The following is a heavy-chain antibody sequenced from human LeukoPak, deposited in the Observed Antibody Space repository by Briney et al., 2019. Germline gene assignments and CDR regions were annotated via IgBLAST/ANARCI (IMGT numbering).Heavy chain of an antibody. CDR3: ATGQSHSSGWYYFDY. Sequence: GGSLRLSCAASGFTFSDYYMSWIRQAPGKGLEWVSYISSSSSYTNYADSVKGLFTISRDNAKNSLYLQMNSLRAEDTAVYYCATGQSHSSGWYYFDYWGQGTLVTVSS. CDR2: ISSSSSYT. D-gene: IGHD6-19*01. CDR1: GFTFSDYY. V-gene: IGHV3-11*06. J-gene: IGHJ4*02.